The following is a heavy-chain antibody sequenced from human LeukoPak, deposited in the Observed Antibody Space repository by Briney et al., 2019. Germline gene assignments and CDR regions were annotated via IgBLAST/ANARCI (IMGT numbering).Heavy chain of an antibody. CDR1: GYTFTSYG. V-gene: IGHV1-18*01. Sequence: ASVKVSCKASGYTFTSYGISWVRQAPGQGLEWMGWISAYNGNTNYAQKLQGRVTMTTDTSTSTAYMELRSLRSDDTAVYYCARDLAGANMDTAMVPSFDYWGQGTLVTVSS. J-gene: IGHJ4*02. CDR3: ARDLAGANMDTAMVPSFDY. D-gene: IGHD5-18*01. CDR2: ISAYNGNT.